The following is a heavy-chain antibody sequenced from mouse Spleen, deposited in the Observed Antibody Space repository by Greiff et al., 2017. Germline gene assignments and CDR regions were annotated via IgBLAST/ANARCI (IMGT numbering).Heavy chain of an antibody. CDR1: GFTFSDYG. D-gene: IGHD1-1*01. CDR3: AGDWDYDGSYPDY. V-gene: IGHV5-17*01. CDR2: ISSGSSTI. Sequence: DVQLVESGGGLVKPGGSLKLSCAASGFTFSDYGMHWVRQAPEKGLEWVAYISSGSSTIYYADTVKGRVTISRDNAKNTLFLQMTSLRSEDTAMYYCAGDWDYDGSYPDYWGQGTTLTVSS. J-gene: IGHJ2*01.